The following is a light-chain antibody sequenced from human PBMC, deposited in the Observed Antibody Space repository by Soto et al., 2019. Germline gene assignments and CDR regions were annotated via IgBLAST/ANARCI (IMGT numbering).Light chain of an antibody. Sequence: DIQMTQSPSSLSASVGDRVTITCRASQSISSYLHWYHQKPGKAPKLLIDAASSLQSGVPSRFSGSGSGTDFTLTISSLQPEDFATYYCQQSYSTPRTFGQGTKLEIK. CDR1: QSISSY. J-gene: IGKJ2*01. CDR2: AAS. V-gene: IGKV1-39*01. CDR3: QQSYSTPRT.